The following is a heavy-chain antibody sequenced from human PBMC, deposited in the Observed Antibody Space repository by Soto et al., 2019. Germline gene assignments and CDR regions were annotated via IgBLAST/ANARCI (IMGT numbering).Heavy chain of an antibody. CDR1: VYTFTSYY. CDR2: INPSGDST. D-gene: IGHD5-12*01. V-gene: IGHV1-46*03. J-gene: IGHJ4*02. CDR3: ARDGPYSAYGVFDY. Sequence: GASVKVSCTDSVYTFTSYYMNWVRQATGQGLEWMGIINPSGDSTSYAQKFQGRVTMTRDTSTSTVYMELSSLRSEDTAVYFCARDGPYSAYGVFDYWGQGTLVTVSS.